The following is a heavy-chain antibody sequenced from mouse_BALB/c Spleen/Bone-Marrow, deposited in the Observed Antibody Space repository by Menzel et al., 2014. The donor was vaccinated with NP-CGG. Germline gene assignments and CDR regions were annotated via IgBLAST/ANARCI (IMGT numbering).Heavy chain of an antibody. CDR1: GFTFSDFY. CDR3: ARGTVSYFDY. J-gene: IGHJ2*01. CDR2: SRDKANDYTT. V-gene: IGHV7-1*02. D-gene: IGHD1-1*01. Sequence: EVKLVESGGDLVQPGGSLRLSCATSGFTFSDFYMEWVRQPPGKRLEWIGASRDKANDYTTEYSASVKGRFIVSRDTSQSILYLQMNALRAEDTAIYYCARGTVSYFDYWGQGTTLTVSS.